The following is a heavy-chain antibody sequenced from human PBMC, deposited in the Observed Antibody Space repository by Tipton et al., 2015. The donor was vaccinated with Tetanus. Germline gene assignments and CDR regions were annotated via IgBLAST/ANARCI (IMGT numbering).Heavy chain of an antibody. Sequence: TLSLTCTVSGVSVMSGDYFWSWVRHLPGKGLEAIGNTQFSGGTYYDPSLKSRATISIDMPKNQFSLKLTSVTAADTAVYFCARDFRGNGDGWYWDYWGQGTLVTVSS. CDR1: GVSVMSGDYF. D-gene: IGHD6-19*01. CDR2: TQFSGGT. CDR3: ARDFRGNGDGWYWDY. J-gene: IGHJ4*02. V-gene: IGHV4-31*03.